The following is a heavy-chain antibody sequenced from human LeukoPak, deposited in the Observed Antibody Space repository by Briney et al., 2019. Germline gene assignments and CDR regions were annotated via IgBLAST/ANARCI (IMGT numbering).Heavy chain of an antibody. CDR2: ISGSGGST. V-gene: IGHV3-23*01. CDR3: AKSLRSTSLRWFDP. CDR1: GFTFSSYA. D-gene: IGHD2-2*01. Sequence: GGSLGLSCAASGFTFSSYAMSWVRQAPGKGLEWVSAISGSGGSTYYADSVKGRFTISRDNSKNTLYLQMNSLRAEDTAVYYCAKSLRSTSLRWFDPWGQGTLVTVSS. J-gene: IGHJ5*02.